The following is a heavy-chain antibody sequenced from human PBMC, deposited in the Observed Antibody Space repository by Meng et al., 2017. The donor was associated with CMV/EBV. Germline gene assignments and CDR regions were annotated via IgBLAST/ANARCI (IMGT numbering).Heavy chain of an antibody. CDR1: GGTFISYA. D-gene: IGHD3-22*01. CDR2: IIPIFGTA. J-gene: IGHJ6*02. CDR3: AREIYYYDSSGYYWANGMDV. Sequence: SAKVSCKASGGTFISYAISGVRQAPGQGLEWMGGIIPIFGTANYAQKFQGRVTITTDESTSTAYMELSSLRSEDTAVYYCAREIYYYDSSGYYWANGMDVWGQGTTVTVSS. V-gene: IGHV1-69*05.